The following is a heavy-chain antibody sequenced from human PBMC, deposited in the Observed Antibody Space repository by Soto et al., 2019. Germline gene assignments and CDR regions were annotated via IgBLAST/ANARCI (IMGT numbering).Heavy chain of an antibody. D-gene: IGHD2-8*01. J-gene: IGHJ5*01. Sequence: SQTRSLTCAISGDSVSSNSATWDWIRHSPSRGLEWLGRTYYRSKWYTDYAVSVKGRITINPDTSNNHLSLQLDSVTPDDTAVYYCARLIGDSWLDSWGQGTLVTVSS. CDR2: TYYRSKWYT. CDR3: ARLIGDSWLDS. V-gene: IGHV6-1*01. CDR1: GDSVSSNSAT.